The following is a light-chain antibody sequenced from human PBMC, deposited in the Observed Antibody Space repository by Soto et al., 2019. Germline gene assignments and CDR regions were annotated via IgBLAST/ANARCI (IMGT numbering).Light chain of an antibody. V-gene: IGLV2-14*01. J-gene: IGLJ1*01. Sequence: QSLLTQPASVSGSPGQSITISCTGTSGDVSGYNYVSWFQQHPGKAPKLMIFDVSNRPSGVSNRFSGSKSGNTASLTVSGLQAEDEADYYCSSYAGSNNYVFGTGTKDTVL. CDR1: SGDVSGYNY. CDR2: DVS. CDR3: SSYAGSNNYV.